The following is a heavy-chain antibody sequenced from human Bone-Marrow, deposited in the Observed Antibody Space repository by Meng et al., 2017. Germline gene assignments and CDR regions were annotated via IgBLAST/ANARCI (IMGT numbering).Heavy chain of an antibody. CDR2: IGGKPKRYAA. Sequence: GESLKISCAASGFTFSSYWMHWVRQAPGKGLEWVGRIGGKPKRYAAAYAASVRGTFTISRDDSKNTAYLQMNSLKTEDTAVYFCTVYIRGHIWGQGTMVTVS. CDR1: GFTFSSYW. J-gene: IGHJ3*02. V-gene: IGHV3-73*01. D-gene: IGHD2-2*02. CDR3: TVYIRGHI.